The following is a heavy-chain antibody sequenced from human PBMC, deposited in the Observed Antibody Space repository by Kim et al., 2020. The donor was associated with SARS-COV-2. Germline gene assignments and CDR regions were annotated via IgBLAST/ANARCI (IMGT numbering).Heavy chain of an antibody. V-gene: IGHV5-10-1*01. J-gene: IGHJ1*01. CDR1: GYSFSTSW. CDR2: IDPTDSYT. Sequence: GESLKISCKTSGYSFSTSWISWVRQMPGKGLEWMGRIDPTDSYTNYSPSFQGHVSISVDRSINTAYLQWSSLKASDSAIYYFAKMFSRSPFVAAYFQSWGQGTLVTVSS. CDR3: AKMFSRSPFVAAYFQS. D-gene: IGHD2-2*01.